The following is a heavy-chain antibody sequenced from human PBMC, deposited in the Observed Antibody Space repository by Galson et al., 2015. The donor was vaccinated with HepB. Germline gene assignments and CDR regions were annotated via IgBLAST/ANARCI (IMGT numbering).Heavy chain of an antibody. CDR1: GFSLTTSGLA. CDR2: IYWNDDK. Sequence: PALVKPTQTLTLTCTFSGFSLTTSGLAVGWIRQPPGKALEWLGSIYWNDDKRYSPSLKSRVTITKDSSRNQVVLTMTNMDPVDTATYYCARVMHGNDYWGQGILVTVSS. J-gene: IGHJ4*02. CDR3: ARVMHGNDY. V-gene: IGHV2-5*01. D-gene: IGHD1-26*01.